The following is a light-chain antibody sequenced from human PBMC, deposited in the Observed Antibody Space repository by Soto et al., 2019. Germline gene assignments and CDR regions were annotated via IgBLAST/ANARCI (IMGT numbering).Light chain of an antibody. CDR1: QSVSSN. CDR3: QQYNNWLKLT. CDR2: GAS. Sequence: EVVMTQSPATLSVSPGERATLSCRASQSVSSNLAWYQQKPGQAPRLLIYGASTRATGIPTRFSGSGSGTEFTLTISRLQSEDIAIYYCQQYNNWLKLTFGGGTKVEI. J-gene: IGKJ4*01. V-gene: IGKV3-15*01.